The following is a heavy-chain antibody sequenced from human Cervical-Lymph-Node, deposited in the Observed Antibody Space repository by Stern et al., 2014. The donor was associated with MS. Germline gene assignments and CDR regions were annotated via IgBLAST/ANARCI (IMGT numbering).Heavy chain of an antibody. Sequence: QLVQSGAEVKKPGSSVKLSCKASGDTFSCYALSWVRQAPGQGLEWVGGLIPFFGATRYAEKFQDRVTITPEESTGTAFMELTSLTFDDTAVYYCALRRSYYVHWGQGTLVTVSS. D-gene: IGHD3-10*01. J-gene: IGHJ4*02. CDR3: ALRRSYYVH. CDR1: GDTFSCYA. CDR2: LIPFFGAT. V-gene: IGHV1-69*01.